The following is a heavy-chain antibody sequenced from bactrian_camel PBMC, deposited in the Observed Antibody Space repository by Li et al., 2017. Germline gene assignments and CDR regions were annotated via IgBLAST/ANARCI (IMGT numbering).Heavy chain of an antibody. Sequence: DVQLVESGGGSVQAGGSLRLSCSVSGFSYSDYAMGWFRQAPGKGLEWLSGISFGGTTTAYSDTAKGRFTISRDNTRNILYLQLDNLNSEDTAMYFCVRGALVSFRELTFWGQGTQVTVS. CDR3: VRGALVSFRELTF. J-gene: IGHJ4*01. D-gene: IGHD6*01. CDR2: ISFGGTTT. V-gene: IGHV3S42*01. CDR1: GFSYSDYA.